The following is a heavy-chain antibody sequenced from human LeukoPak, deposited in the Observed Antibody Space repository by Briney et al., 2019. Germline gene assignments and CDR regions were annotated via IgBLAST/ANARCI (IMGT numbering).Heavy chain of an antibody. Sequence: PGGSLRLSCAASGFTFSNYPMHWVRQAPGKGLEWVAVISTDGSDKHYADSVKGRFTISRDNSKNTLYLQMNSLRDEDTALYYCAKAGIGVVGYFDYWGQGTLVTVSS. J-gene: IGHJ4*02. D-gene: IGHD6-19*01. CDR1: GFTFSNYP. V-gene: IGHV3-30-3*01. CDR3: AKAGIGVVGYFDY. CDR2: ISTDGSDK.